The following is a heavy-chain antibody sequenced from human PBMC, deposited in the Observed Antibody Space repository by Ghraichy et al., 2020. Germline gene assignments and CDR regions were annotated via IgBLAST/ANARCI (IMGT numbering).Heavy chain of an antibody. V-gene: IGHV5-51*01. CDR3: ARHARGGSSWSYFDY. Sequence: GESLNISCKGSGYIFTSYWIAWVRQMPGKGLEWMGIIYPGDSDTRYSPSFQGQVTISADKSISTAYLQWSSLKASDTAMYYCARHARGGSSWSYFDYLGQGTLVTVSS. J-gene: IGHJ4*02. D-gene: IGHD6-13*01. CDR1: GYIFTSYW. CDR2: IYPGDSDT.